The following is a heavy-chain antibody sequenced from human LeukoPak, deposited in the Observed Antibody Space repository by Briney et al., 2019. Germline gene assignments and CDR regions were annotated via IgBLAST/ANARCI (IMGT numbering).Heavy chain of an antibody. V-gene: IGHV1-69*04. CDR3: ARDYDLLTGYKDT. D-gene: IGHD3-9*01. Sequence: SVKVSCKASGGTFSSYALSWVRQAPGQGLEWMGRIIPILNIANYAQKFQGRVTITAGKSTSTAYMELSSLRSEDTAVYYCARDYDLLTGYKDTWGQGTLVTVSS. CDR2: IIPILNIA. J-gene: IGHJ5*02. CDR1: GGTFSSYA.